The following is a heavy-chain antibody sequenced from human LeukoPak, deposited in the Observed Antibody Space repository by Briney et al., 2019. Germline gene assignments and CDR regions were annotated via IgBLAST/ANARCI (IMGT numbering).Heavy chain of an antibody. J-gene: IGHJ4*02. CDR3: AKDEGYCSGGSCYYFDY. CDR1: AFTFSSYA. D-gene: IGHD2-15*01. Sequence: GGSLRLSCAASAFTFSSYAMSWVRQAPGKGLEWVSAISGSGGSTYYADSVKGRFTISRDNSKNTLYLQMNSLRAEDTAVYYCAKDEGYCSGGSCYYFDYWGQGTLVTVSS. CDR2: ISGSGGST. V-gene: IGHV3-23*01.